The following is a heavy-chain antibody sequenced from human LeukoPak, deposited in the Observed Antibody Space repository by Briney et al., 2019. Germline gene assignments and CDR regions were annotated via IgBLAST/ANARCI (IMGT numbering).Heavy chain of an antibody. CDR3: ARAYSNTDGFDI. D-gene: IGHD4-11*01. Sequence: GASVKVSCKASGGTFSSYAISWVRQAPGQGLEWMGIISPISGSTTYAQKSQGRVTVTRDTSTSTVYMELSSLRSEDTALYYCARAYSNTDGFDIWGQGTMVTVSS. CDR1: GGTFSSYA. V-gene: IGHV1-46*01. J-gene: IGHJ3*02. CDR2: ISPISGST.